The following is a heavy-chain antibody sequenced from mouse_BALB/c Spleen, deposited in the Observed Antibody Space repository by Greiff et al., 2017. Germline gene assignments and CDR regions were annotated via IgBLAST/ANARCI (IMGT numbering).Heavy chain of an antibody. CDR3: ARGITTAKAY. CDR1: GFTFSSFG. Sequence: VQLKESGGGLVQPGGSRKLSCAASGFTFSSFGMHWVRQAPEKGLEWVAYISSGSSTIYYADTVKGRFTISRDNPKNTLFLQMTSLRSEDTAMYYCARGITTAKAYWGQGTLVTVSA. J-gene: IGHJ3*01. D-gene: IGHD1-2*01. CDR2: ISSGSSTI. V-gene: IGHV5-17*02.